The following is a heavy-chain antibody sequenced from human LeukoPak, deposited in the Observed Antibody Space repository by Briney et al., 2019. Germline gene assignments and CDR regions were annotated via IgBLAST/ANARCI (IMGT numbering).Heavy chain of an antibody. V-gene: IGHV1-2*02. J-gene: IGHJ5*02. CDR3: ARDADYYDSSGYYYSSYNWFDP. D-gene: IGHD3-22*01. CDR1: GYTFTGYY. Sequence: GASVKVSCKASGYTFTGYYMHWVRQAPGQGLEWMGWINPNSGGTNYAQKFQGRVTMTRDTSISTAYMELSRLRSDDTAVYHCARDADYYDSSGYYYSSYNWFDPWGQGTLVTVSS. CDR2: INPNSGGT.